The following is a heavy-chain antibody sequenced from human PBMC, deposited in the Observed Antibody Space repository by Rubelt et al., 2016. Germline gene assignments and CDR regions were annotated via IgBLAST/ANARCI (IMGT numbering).Heavy chain of an antibody. CDR1: GFTFSLSG. Sequence: EVHLVDSGGDSVQPGGALTLSCAASGFTFSLSGMTWVRQAPGKGLEWVSIISGSGGFTYYADSVKGRFTISRDNSKNRVFLQMNSLGDDDTAIYYCAKEGGFLEWISHWGQGTRVTVSS. J-gene: IGHJ1*01. CDR3: AKEGGFLEWISH. CDR2: ISGSGGFT. D-gene: IGHD3-3*01. V-gene: IGHV3-23*04.